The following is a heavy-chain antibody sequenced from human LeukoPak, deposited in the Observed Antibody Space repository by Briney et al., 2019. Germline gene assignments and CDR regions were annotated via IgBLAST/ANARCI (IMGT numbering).Heavy chain of an antibody. J-gene: IGHJ3*02. V-gene: IGHV4-30-2*01. Sequence: SETLSLTCAVSGGSISSGGYSWSWIRQPPGKGLEWIGYIYHSGSTYYNPSLKSRVTISVDRSKNQFSLKLSSVTAADTAVYYCAGSLRGYQDAFDIWGQGIMVTVSS. CDR3: AGSLRGYQDAFDI. CDR2: IYHSGST. D-gene: IGHD5-12*01. CDR1: GGSISSGGYS.